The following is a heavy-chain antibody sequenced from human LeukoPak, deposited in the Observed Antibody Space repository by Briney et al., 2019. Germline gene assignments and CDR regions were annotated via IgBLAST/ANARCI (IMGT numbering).Heavy chain of an antibody. Sequence: QPGGSLRLSCAASGFTFSSYSMNWVRQAPGKGLEWVAYISSSSSTIYYADSVKGRFTISRDNAKNSLYLQMNSLRAEDTAVYYCARASDPYDFWSGYYLLDYWGQGTLVTVSS. J-gene: IGHJ4*02. CDR2: ISSSSSTI. CDR1: GFTFSSYS. V-gene: IGHV3-48*01. CDR3: ARASDPYDFWSGYYLLDY. D-gene: IGHD3-3*01.